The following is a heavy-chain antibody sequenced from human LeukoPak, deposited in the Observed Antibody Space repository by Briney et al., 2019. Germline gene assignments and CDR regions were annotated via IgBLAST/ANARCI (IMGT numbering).Heavy chain of an antibody. D-gene: IGHD1-26*01. V-gene: IGHV3-30*02. J-gene: IGHJ4*02. CDR1: GFTFSSFG. CDR3: ARGSSTSGRPLDY. CDR2: IRSDGSTK. Sequence: GGSLRLSCAASGFTFSSFGMHWVRQAPGKGLEWVAFIRSDGSTKYYADSVKGRFTISRDNSKNTLYLQVNSLRAEDTAVYYCARGSSTSGRPLDYWGQGTLVTVSS.